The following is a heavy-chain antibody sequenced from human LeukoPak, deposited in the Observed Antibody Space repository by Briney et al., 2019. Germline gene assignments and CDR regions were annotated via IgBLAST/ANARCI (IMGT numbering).Heavy chain of an antibody. CDR2: IHYSGST. CDR3: ARLDARNSYYDFWSGRNWFDP. Sequence: MASETLSLTCTVSGGSISSYYWSWIRQPPGKGLEWIRYIHYSGSTNHNPSLKSRITISVDTSKNQLSLKLTSVTAADTAVYYCARLDARNSYYDFWSGRNWFDPWGQGTLVTVSS. V-gene: IGHV4-59*01. CDR1: GGSISSYY. D-gene: IGHD3-3*01. J-gene: IGHJ5*02.